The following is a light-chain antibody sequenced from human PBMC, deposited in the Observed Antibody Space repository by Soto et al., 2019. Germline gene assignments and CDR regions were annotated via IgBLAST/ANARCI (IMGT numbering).Light chain of an antibody. CDR3: QQSYSIPLT. CDR2: AAS. Sequence: DIQMTQSPATLSASVGDRVTITCRASQTISSYLDWYQQKPGKAPKLLIYAASSLQSGVPSRFSGSESGTDFTLTISRLQPEDFATYYCQQSYSIPLTFGGGTKVEIQ. V-gene: IGKV1-39*01. J-gene: IGKJ4*01. CDR1: QTISSY.